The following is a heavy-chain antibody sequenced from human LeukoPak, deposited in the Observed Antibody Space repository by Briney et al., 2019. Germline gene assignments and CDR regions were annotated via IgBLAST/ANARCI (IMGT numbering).Heavy chain of an antibody. Sequence: SETLSLTCTVSGGSISSYYWSWIRQLPGKGLEWIGYIYYSGSTNYNPSLKSRVTISVDTSKTQFSLKLSSVTAADTAVYYCARLVSSWFDPWGQGTLVTVSS. CDR1: GGSISSYY. J-gene: IGHJ5*02. CDR2: IYYSGST. CDR3: ARLVSSWFDP. D-gene: IGHD2-2*01. V-gene: IGHV4-59*08.